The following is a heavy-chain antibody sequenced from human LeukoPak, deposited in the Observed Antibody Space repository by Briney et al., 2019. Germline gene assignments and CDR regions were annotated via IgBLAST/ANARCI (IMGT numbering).Heavy chain of an antibody. CDR3: ARRRNDYGDYNY. CDR2: IYPGDSDT. CDR1: GYSFTSYW. D-gene: IGHD4-17*01. J-gene: IGHJ4*02. V-gene: IGHV5-51*01. Sequence: AGESLKISCKGSGYSFTSYWIGWVRPMPGKGLERMGIIYPGDSDTRYSPSFQGQVTISADKSISTAYLQWSSLKASDTAMYYCARRRNDYGDYNYWGQGTLVTVSS.